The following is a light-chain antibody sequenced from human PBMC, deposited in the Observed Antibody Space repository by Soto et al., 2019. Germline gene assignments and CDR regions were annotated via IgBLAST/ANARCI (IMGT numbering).Light chain of an antibody. Sequence: DIQMTQSPSTLSASIGDRVTITCRASQSISTRLAWFQQKPGKAPKLLIYKASSLETGVPSRFSGSGSGTQFTLTISSLQPEDFATYYCKQYNRYWTFGQGTKVEIK. CDR2: KAS. J-gene: IGKJ1*01. CDR3: KQYNRYWT. CDR1: QSISTR. V-gene: IGKV1-5*03.